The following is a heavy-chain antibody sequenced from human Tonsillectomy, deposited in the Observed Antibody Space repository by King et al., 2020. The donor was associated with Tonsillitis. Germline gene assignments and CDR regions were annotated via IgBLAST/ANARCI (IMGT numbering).Heavy chain of an antibody. CDR3: AKVFRYYDSSGYYSHVDY. CDR2: VSGGGADT. D-gene: IGHD3-22*01. CDR1: GFTFSNYA. V-gene: IGHV3-23*04. J-gene: IGHJ4*02. Sequence: VQLVESGGGLVQPGGSLRLSCAASGFTFSNYAMTWVRQAPGKGLEWVSTVSGGGADTYYAESVKGRFTISRDNSKNTLNLQMNSLRAEDTAVYYCAKVFRYYDSSGYYSHVDYWGQGTLVTVSP.